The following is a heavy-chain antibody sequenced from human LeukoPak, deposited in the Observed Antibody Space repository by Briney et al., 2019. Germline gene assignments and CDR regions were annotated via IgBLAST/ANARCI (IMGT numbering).Heavy chain of an antibody. D-gene: IGHD6-19*01. V-gene: IGHV3-48*02. CDR1: GFTFSSYS. CDR3: ARDSSGWYAFDI. CDR2: ISSDGTTI. J-gene: IGHJ3*02. Sequence: GGSLRLSCAASGFTFSSYSIKWVRQSPGKGLEWVSYISSDGTTINSADSVKGRFTISRDNAKNSLYLQMNILRDEDTAVYYCARDSSGWYAFDIWGQGTMVTVSS.